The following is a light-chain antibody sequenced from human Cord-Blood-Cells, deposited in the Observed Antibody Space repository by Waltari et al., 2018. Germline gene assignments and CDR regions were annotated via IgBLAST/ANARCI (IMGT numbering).Light chain of an antibody. V-gene: IGKV1-39*01. CDR1: QSISSY. CDR2: AAS. J-gene: IGKJ3*01. Sequence: DIQITQSPSSLSASVGDRVTITCRASQSISSYLHWYHQKPGKAPKLLIYAASSLQSGVPSRFSGSGSGTDFTLTISSLQPEDFATYYCQQSYSTPPFTFGPGTKVDIK. CDR3: QQSYSTPPFT.